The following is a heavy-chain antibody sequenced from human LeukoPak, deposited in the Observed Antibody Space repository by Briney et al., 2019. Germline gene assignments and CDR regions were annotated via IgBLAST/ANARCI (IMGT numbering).Heavy chain of an antibody. V-gene: IGHV3-15*01. CDR2: IKSKTDGGTT. CDR1: GFTFSNAW. CDR3: LYFWSGSSLVDY. D-gene: IGHD3-3*01. Sequence: GGSLRLSCAASGFTFSNAWMSWVRQAPGKGLEWVGRIKSKTDGGTTDYAAPAKGRFTISRDDSKNTLYLEMYSLKTEDTAMYYCLYFWSGSSLVDYWGQGTLVTVSS. J-gene: IGHJ4*02.